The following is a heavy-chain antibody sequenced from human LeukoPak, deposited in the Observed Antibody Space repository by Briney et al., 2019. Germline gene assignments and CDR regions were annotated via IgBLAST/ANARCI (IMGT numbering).Heavy chain of an antibody. CDR2: FDPEDGET. CDR1: GYTLTELS. Sequence: ASVKVSCKVSGYTLTELSMHWVRQAPGKGLEWMGGFDPEDGETIYAQKFQGRVTMTEDTSTDTAYMELSSLRSEDTAVYYCATGRTGYYYMDVWGKGTTVTVSS. CDR3: ATGRTGYYYMDV. J-gene: IGHJ6*03. D-gene: IGHD1-14*01. V-gene: IGHV1-24*01.